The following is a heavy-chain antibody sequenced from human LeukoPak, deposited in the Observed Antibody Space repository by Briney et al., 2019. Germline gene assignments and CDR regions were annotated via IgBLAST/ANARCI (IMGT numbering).Heavy chain of an antibody. CDR1: GGSLSGYF. CDR3: ARHPTPARQVGYSSSWYAFDI. D-gene: IGHD6-13*01. Sequence: SETLSLTCAVYGGSLSGYFWSWIRQSPGKGLEWIGSIYYSGSTYYNPSLKSRVTISVDTSKNQFSLKLSSVTAADTAVYYCARHPTPARQVGYSSSWYAFDIWGQGTMVTVSS. J-gene: IGHJ3*02. V-gene: IGHV4-39*01. CDR2: IYYSGST.